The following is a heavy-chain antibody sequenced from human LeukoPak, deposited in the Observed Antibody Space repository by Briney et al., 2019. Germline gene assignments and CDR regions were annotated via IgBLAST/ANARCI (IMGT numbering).Heavy chain of an antibody. CDR3: ARRSEKEDSSGYYPPYYFDY. J-gene: IGHJ4*02. D-gene: IGHD3-22*01. CDR2: INHSGST. CDR1: GGSFSGYY. V-gene: IGHV4-34*01. Sequence: SETLSLTCAVYGGSFSGYYWSWIRQPPGKGLEWIGEINHSGSTNYNPSLKSRVTISVDTSKNQFSLKLSSVTAADTAVYYCARRSEKEDSSGYYPPYYFDYWGQGTLVTVSS.